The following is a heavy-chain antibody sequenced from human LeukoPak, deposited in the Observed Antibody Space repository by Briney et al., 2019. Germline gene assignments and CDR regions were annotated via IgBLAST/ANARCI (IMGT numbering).Heavy chain of an antibody. D-gene: IGHD2-8*02. Sequence: GGSLRLSCSASGSTFSIYALHWVRQAPGKGLEYVSSITSNGDATYYADSVKGRFTISRDNSENTLYLQMSSLRAEDTAVYYCSKDLLGTGDYWGQGTLVTVSS. CDR3: SKDLLGTGDY. V-gene: IGHV3-64D*06. CDR2: ITSNGDAT. CDR1: GSTFSIYA. J-gene: IGHJ4*02.